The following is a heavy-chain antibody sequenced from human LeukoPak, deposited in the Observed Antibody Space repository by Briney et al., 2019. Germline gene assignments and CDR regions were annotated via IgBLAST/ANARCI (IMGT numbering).Heavy chain of an antibody. J-gene: IGHJ6*03. D-gene: IGHD3-22*01. CDR3: ARDLAAGYYDSSGYYYYYYYYMDV. CDR1: GGSISSYY. V-gene: IGHV4-59*01. CDR2: IYYSGST. Sequence: SETLSLTCTVSGGSISSYYWSWIRQPPGKGLEWIGYIYYSGSTNYNPSLRSRVTISVGTSKNQFSLKLSSVTAADTAVYYCARDLAAGYYDSSGYYYYYYYYMDVWGKGTTVTVSS.